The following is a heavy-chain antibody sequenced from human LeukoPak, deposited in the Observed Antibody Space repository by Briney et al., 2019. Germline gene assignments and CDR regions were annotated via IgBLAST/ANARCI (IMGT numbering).Heavy chain of an antibody. CDR2: IWYDGSNK. Sequence: GSLRLSCAASGFTFSSYGMHWVRQAPGKGLERVAVIWYDGSNKYYADSVKGRFTISRDNSKNTLYLQMSSLRAEDTAVYYCAKARGGDTAMVIDYWGQGTLVTVSS. CDR3: AKARGGDTAMVIDY. CDR1: GFTFSSYG. J-gene: IGHJ4*02. V-gene: IGHV3-33*06. D-gene: IGHD5-18*01.